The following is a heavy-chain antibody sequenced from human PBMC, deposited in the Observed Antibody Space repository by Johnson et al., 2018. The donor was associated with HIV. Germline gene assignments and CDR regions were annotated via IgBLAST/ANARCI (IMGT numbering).Heavy chain of an antibody. J-gene: IGHJ3*02. CDR3: AGPYYSSGWYLEEGVDAFDI. CDR2: IYSGGGT. CDR1: GFTVSSNY. D-gene: IGHD6-19*01. Sequence: MLLVESGGGVVQPGRSLRLSCAASGFTVSSNYMSWVRQAPGKGLEWVSVIYSGGGTYYADYVKGRFTIPRDHSKNTLDLQMKRLRAEEASGYYWAGPYYSSGWYLEEGVDAFDILGQGTMVTVSS. V-gene: IGHV3-66*01.